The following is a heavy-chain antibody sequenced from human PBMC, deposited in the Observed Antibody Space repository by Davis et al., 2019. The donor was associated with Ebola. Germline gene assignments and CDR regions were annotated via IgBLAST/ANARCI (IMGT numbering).Heavy chain of an antibody. Sequence: SETLSLTCTVSGGSISSYYWSWIRQPPGKGLEWIGCIYYGGSSNYNPSLKSRVTISVDTSKNQFSLKLNSVTAADTAVYYCARHGVTTEYAFDIWGQGTMVTVSS. CDR3: ARHGVTTEYAFDI. CDR1: GGSISSYY. D-gene: IGHD4-17*01. J-gene: IGHJ3*02. V-gene: IGHV4-59*08. CDR2: IYYGGSS.